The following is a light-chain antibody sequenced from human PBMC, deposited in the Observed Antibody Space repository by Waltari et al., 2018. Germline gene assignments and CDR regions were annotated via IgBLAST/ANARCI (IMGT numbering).Light chain of an antibody. CDR1: QSLLHSNGYYY. J-gene: IGKJ1*01. CDR3: MQPLQTPWT. CDR2: LGS. V-gene: IGKV2-28*01. Sequence: DIVLTQSPLSLPVTPGEPASISCRSSQSLLHSNGYYYLDWYLQKPGQSPQALVYLGSNRASGVPDRFSGSGSGTDFTLKISRVEADDVGVYYCMQPLQTPWTFGQGTKVEIK.